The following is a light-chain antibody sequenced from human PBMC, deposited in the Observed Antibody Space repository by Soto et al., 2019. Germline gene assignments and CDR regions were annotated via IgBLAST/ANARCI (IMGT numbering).Light chain of an antibody. CDR3: QQYNNWPPLT. CDR1: QSVSGN. V-gene: IGKV3-15*01. Sequence: EIVMTQSPATLSMSPGERATLSRRASQSVSGNLAWYQQKPGQAPRLLIYGASPRATGIPARFSGSGSGTEFTLAISSLQSEDFAVYYCQQYNNWPPLTFGGGTKVEIK. J-gene: IGKJ4*01. CDR2: GAS.